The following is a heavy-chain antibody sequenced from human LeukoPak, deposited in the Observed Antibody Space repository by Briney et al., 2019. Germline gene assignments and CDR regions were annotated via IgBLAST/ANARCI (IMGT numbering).Heavy chain of an antibody. Sequence: ASVKVSCKASGYTFTSYYMHWVRQASGQGLEWMGIINPSGGSTSYAQKFQGRVTMTRDMSTSTVYMELSSLRSEDTAVYYCARDRIIAVAGSQNNWFDPWGQGTLVTVSS. V-gene: IGHV1-46*01. CDR1: GYTFTSYY. CDR2: INPSGGST. D-gene: IGHD6-19*01. CDR3: ARDRIIAVAGSQNNWFDP. J-gene: IGHJ5*02.